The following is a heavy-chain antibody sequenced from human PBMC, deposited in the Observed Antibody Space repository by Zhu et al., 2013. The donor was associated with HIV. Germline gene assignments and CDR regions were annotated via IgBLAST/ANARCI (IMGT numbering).Heavy chain of an antibody. CDR1: GFTFTSSA. D-gene: IGHD4-4*01. CDR3: AADQSRGGDYSNAGYYYYGMDV. V-gene: IGHV1-58*01. J-gene: IGHJ6*02. CDR2: IVVGSGNT. Sequence: QLVQSGPEVKKPGTSVKVSCKASGFTFTSSAVQWVRQARGQRLEWIGWIVVGSGNTNYAQKFQERVTITRDMSTSTAYMELSSLRSEDTAVYYCAADQSRGGDYSNAGYYYYGMDVWGQGTTVTVSS.